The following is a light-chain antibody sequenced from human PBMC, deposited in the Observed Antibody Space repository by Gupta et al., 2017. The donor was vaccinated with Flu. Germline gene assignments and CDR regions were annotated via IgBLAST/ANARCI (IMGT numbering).Light chain of an antibody. CDR2: RAS. Sequence: TLSVSPGEGATPSCRASQSSVASNLAWSQQKPGRFPRLLIYRASTRATGIPARFSGSGFGTDFTLTISSRQLEDFGVYYCQHYDAWPRIRFGQGTQVEIK. CDR1: QSSVASN. CDR3: QHYDAWPRIR. V-gene: IGKV3-15*01. J-gene: IGKJ5*01.